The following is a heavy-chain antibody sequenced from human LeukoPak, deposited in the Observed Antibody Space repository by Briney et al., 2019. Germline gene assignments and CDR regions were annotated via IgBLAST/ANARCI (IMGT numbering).Heavy chain of an antibody. D-gene: IGHD3-22*01. CDR1: GFTFSNYG. Sequence: AGSLRLSCAASGFTFSNYGMTWVRQAPGKGLEWVSAISGRDFSTYHADSLKGRFTISRDKSKNTLYLQMNSLRAEDTAVYYCAKYYNHISGPQYSIFDYWGQGTLVTVSS. V-gene: IGHV3-23*01. CDR3: AKYYNHISGPQYSIFDY. J-gene: IGHJ4*02. CDR2: ISGRDFST.